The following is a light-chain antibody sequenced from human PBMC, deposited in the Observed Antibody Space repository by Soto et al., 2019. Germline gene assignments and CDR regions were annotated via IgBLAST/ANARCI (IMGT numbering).Light chain of an antibody. Sequence: DIPMTQSPSSLSASVGDRVTLTCRASQSIGNYLNWYQQKPGKAPKLLIYAASSLQSGVPSRFTGSGSGTDFTLTISSLQSEDFATYYCQHSYGTPFTFGPGTKVDIK. CDR3: QHSYGTPFT. J-gene: IGKJ3*01. V-gene: IGKV1-39*01. CDR1: QSIGNY. CDR2: AAS.